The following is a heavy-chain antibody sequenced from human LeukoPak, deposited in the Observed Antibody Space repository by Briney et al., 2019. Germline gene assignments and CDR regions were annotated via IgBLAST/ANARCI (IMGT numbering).Heavy chain of an antibody. J-gene: IGHJ3*02. D-gene: IGHD3-10*01. CDR1: GGSISSYY. CDR2: IYTSGST. CDR3: ARVLLWFGELFDAFDI. V-gene: IGHV4-4*07. Sequence: PSETLSLTCTVSGGSISSYYWGWIRQPAGKGLEWIGRIYTSGSTNYNPSLKSRVTMSVDTSKNQFSLKLSSVTAADTAVYYCARVLLWFGELFDAFDIWGQGTMVTVSS.